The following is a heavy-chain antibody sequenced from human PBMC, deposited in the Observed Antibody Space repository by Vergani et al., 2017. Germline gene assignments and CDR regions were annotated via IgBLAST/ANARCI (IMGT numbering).Heavy chain of an antibody. Sequence: QLHLQESGPGLVKPSETLSLTCTVSGGSITSSSYYWGWIRQPPGKGLEWIGNIYHRGGAYYNPSLKGRVTISVDTSKNQFSLEVTSVTAADTAIYFCAGTDSFILRYDHWAVWGQGTLVTVSS. D-gene: IGHD3-9*01. J-gene: IGHJ4*03. CDR1: GGSITSSSYY. V-gene: IGHV4-39*01. CDR2: IYHRGGA. CDR3: AGTDSFILRYDHWAV.